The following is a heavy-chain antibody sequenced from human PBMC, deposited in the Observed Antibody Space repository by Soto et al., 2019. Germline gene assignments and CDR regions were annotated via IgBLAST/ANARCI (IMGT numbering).Heavy chain of an antibody. Sequence: SETLSLTCTVSGGSISSYYWSWIRQPPGKGLEWIGYIYYSGSTNYNPSLKSRVTISVDTSKNQFSLKLSSVTAADTAVYYCAAQYSSVDYWGQGTLVTVSS. D-gene: IGHD5-18*01. V-gene: IGHV4-59*01. J-gene: IGHJ4*02. CDR1: GGSISSYY. CDR3: AAQYSSVDY. CDR2: IYYSGST.